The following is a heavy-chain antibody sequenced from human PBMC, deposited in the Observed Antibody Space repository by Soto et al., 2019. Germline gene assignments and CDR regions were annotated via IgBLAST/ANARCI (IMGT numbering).Heavy chain of an antibody. CDR1: GFTFTTYG. J-gene: IGHJ4*02. CDR3: ARGTPYTTGWYYFDF. V-gene: IGHV3-30*03. Sequence: GGSLRLSCAASGFTFTTYGMHWVRQAPGKGLEWVAVISYDGTNKFYEDSVDGRFTISRDNSKNTLFLQMNSLRPEDTAVYYCARGTPYTTGWYYFDFWGQGTLVTVSS. CDR2: ISYDGTNK. D-gene: IGHD6-19*01.